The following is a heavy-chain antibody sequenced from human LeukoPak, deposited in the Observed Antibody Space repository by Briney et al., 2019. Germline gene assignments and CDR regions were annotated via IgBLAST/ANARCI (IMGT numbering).Heavy chain of an antibody. CDR3: ARDPGGPNDY. CDR1: GYSISSGYY. CDR2: IYHSGST. J-gene: IGHJ4*02. D-gene: IGHD3-10*01. V-gene: IGHV4-38-2*02. Sequence: SETLSLTCTVSGYSISSGYYWGWIRQPPGKGLEWIGSIYHSGSTYYNPSLKSRVTISVDTSKNQFSLKLSSVTAADTAVYYCARDPGGPNDYWGQGTLVTVSS.